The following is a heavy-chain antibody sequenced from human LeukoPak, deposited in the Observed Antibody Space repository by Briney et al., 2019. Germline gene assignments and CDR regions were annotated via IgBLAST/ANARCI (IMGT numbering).Heavy chain of an antibody. CDR2: ISGSGSNT. V-gene: IGHV3-23*01. D-gene: IGHD2-2*01. CDR3: AKDICTSTSCYYDY. Sequence: GGTLRLSCAASGFTFGRYAMSWVSRAPGKGLEGGSTISGSGSNTYYADPVKGRFTISRDNSKNTLYLQMNSLRAEDTAVYYCAKDICTSTSCYYDYWGQGTLVTVSS. J-gene: IGHJ4*02. CDR1: GFTFGRYA.